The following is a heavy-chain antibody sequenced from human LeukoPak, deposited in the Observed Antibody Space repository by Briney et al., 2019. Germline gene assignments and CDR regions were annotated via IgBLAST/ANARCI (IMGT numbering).Heavy chain of an antibody. CDR1: GGSISSYY. J-gene: IGHJ4*02. V-gene: IGHV4-59*01. CDR2: IYYSGST. Sequence: SETLSLTCTVSGGSISSYYWSWIRQPSGKGLEWIGYIYYSGSTNYNPSLKSRVTISVDTSKNQFSLKLSSVTAADTAVYYCARSQDGYNYNYWGQGTLVTVSS. D-gene: IGHD5-24*01. CDR3: ARSQDGYNYNY.